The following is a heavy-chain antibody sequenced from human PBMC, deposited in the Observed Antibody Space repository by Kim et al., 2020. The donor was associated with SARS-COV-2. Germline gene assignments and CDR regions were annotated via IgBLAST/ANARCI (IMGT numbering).Heavy chain of an antibody. Sequence: QKVQGRVTMPTETSTSTAYMELRSLRSDDTAVYYCARDAAMVRGRGTFDIWGQGTMVTVSS. CDR3: ARDAAMVRGRGTFDI. V-gene: IGHV1-18*01. D-gene: IGHD3-10*01. J-gene: IGHJ3*02.